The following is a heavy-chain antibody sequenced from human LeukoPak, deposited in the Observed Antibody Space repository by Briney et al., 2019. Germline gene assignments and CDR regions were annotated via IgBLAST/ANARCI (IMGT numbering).Heavy chain of an antibody. Sequence: PSETLSLTCTVSGGSISSSSCYWGWIRQPPGKGLEWVSVFYSGDSPYYADSVKGRFTISRDSSKNTLYLQMNSLRAEDTAVYYCARGGRNSIIRGAFDYWGQGTLVTVSS. CDR3: ARGGRNSIIRGAFDY. CDR2: FYSGDSP. J-gene: IGHJ4*02. V-gene: IGHV3-53*01. D-gene: IGHD3-10*01. CDR1: GGSISSSSCY.